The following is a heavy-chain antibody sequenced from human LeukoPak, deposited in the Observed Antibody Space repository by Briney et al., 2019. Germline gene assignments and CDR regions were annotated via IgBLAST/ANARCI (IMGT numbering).Heavy chain of an antibody. CDR3: ARDRGRSTRIVVVNWFDP. D-gene: IGHD3-22*01. Sequence: ASVKVSCKASGYTFTGYYMHWVRQAPGQWLEWMGWINPNSSGTNYAQKFQGRVTMTRNTSISTAYMELSRLRSDDTAVYHCARDRGRSTRIVVVNWFDPWGQGTLVSVSS. V-gene: IGHV1-2*02. CDR1: GYTFTGYY. CDR2: INPNSSGT. J-gene: IGHJ5*02.